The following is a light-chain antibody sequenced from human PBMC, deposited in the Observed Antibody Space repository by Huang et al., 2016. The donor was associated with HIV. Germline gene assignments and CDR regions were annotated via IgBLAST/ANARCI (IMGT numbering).Light chain of an antibody. V-gene: IGKV3-15*01. CDR1: QSVSSN. J-gene: IGKJ3*01. Sequence: EIVMTQSPATLSVSPGERATLSCRASQSVSSNLAWYQQKPGQAPRFLIYGASTRATGIPARFSGNGSGTQFTLTISSLQSEDFAVYYCQQYNNWPPITFGPGTKVDIK. CDR3: QQYNNWPPIT. CDR2: GAS.